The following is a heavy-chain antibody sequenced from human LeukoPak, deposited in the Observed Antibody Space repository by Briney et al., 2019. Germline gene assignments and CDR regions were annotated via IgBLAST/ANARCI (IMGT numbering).Heavy chain of an antibody. J-gene: IGHJ4*02. CDR3: ARQNYDSSVIDY. V-gene: IGHV4-39*07. CDR1: GGSISSSSYY. Sequence: SETLSLTCTVSGGSISSSSYYWGWIRQPPGKGLEWIGSIYYSGGTYYNPSLKSRVTISVDTSKNQFSLKLSSVTAAGTAVYYCARQNYDSSVIDYWGQGTLVTVSS. D-gene: IGHD3-22*01. CDR2: IYYSGGT.